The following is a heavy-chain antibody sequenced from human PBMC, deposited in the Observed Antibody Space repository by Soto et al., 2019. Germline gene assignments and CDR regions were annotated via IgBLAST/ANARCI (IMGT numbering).Heavy chain of an antibody. CDR1: GGSVSSGSYY. D-gene: IGHD4-4*01. V-gene: IGHV4-61*01. Sequence: SETLSLTCTVSGGSVSSGSYYWSWIRQPPGKGLEWIGYIYYSGSTNYNPSLKSRVTISVDTSKNQFSLKLSSVTAADTAVYYCARAPFYSNYGDPPELVFDPWGQGTLVTVSS. CDR2: IYYSGST. CDR3: ARAPFYSNYGDPPELVFDP. J-gene: IGHJ5*02.